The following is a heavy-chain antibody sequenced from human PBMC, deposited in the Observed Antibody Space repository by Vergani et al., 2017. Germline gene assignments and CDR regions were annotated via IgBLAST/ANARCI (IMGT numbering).Heavy chain of an antibody. V-gene: IGHV3-21*01. D-gene: IGHD6-13*01. CDR2: ISSSSGYL. CDR1: GFTFSSYS. Sequence: EVHLVESGGGLVKPGGSLRLSCAASGFTFSSYSMNWVRQAPGKGLEWVSSISSSSGYLYYADSVKGRFTISRDNAKNSLYLQMNSLRAEDTAVYYCARGAPGSSSWVLFPDWGQGTLVTVSS. CDR3: ARGAPGSSSWVLFPD. J-gene: IGHJ4*02.